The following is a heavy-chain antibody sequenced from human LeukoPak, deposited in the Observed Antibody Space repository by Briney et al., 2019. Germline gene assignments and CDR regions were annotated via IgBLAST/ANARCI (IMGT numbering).Heavy chain of an antibody. D-gene: IGHD4-23*01. CDR3: ARDRATVVTLGTPIDY. Sequence: GASVKVSCKATGYTFSTYGTTWVRQAPGQGLEWMGWISSYNGDTSYPQKFQGRVTMTTDTSTSTAYLELRSLTSDDTAVYYCARDRATVVTLGTPIDYWGQGTLVTVSS. CDR1: GYTFSTYG. CDR2: ISSYNGDT. V-gene: IGHV1-18*01. J-gene: IGHJ4*02.